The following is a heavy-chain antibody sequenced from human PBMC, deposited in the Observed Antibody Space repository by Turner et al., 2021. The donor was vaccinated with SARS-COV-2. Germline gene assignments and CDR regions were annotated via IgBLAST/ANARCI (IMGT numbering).Heavy chain of an antibody. CDR3: ARGIKGVLMSGSYYYYVMDV. D-gene: IGHD1-26*01. CDR1: AGSFSGYY. Sequence: QVQLQQWGAGLLKPSETLSLTCAFYAGSFSGYYCSWIRLPPGQGLEWIGEINHSGSTNYNTSLKSRVTISVDTSKNQFSLKLSAVTAAYAAVYYCARGIKGVLMSGSYYYYVMDVWGQGTTVTVSS. CDR2: INHSGST. V-gene: IGHV4-34*01. J-gene: IGHJ6*02.